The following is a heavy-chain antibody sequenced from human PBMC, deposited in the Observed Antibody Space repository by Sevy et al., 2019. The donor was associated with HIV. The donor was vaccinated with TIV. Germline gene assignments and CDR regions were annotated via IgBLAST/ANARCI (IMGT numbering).Heavy chain of an antibody. Sequence: AGSLRLSCTASGFTFSNFGMHWVHQVPGKELEWVTFIGYDGSDKYYAASVKGRFTISRDDSKNTLYLQMDSLRDEDTAIYYCAKDLAGPGRRYFDYWGQGTLVTVSS. CDR2: IGYDGSDK. V-gene: IGHV3-30*02. CDR3: AKDLAGPGRRYFDY. CDR1: GFTFSNFG. J-gene: IGHJ4*02. D-gene: IGHD6-19*01.